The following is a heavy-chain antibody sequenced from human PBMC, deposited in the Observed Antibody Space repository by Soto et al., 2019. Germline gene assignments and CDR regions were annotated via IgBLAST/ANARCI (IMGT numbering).Heavy chain of an antibody. Sequence: QVQLQESGPGLVKPSQTLSLTCTVSGGSISSGNYYWSWIRQPPGKGLEWIGFISYSGSTYYNLSLKSRVTISVDTSKTQFSLNLNFVTAADTAVYYCATMGTPATGLFYFDYWGQGTLVTVSS. CDR1: GGSISSGNYY. CDR3: ATMGTPATGLFYFDY. D-gene: IGHD2-15*01. CDR2: ISYSGST. J-gene: IGHJ4*02. V-gene: IGHV4-30-4*01.